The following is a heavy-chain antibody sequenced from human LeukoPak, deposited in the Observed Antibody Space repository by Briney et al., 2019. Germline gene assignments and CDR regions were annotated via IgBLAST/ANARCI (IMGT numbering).Heavy chain of an antibody. D-gene: IGHD4-17*01. CDR1: GGTFSSYA. CDR3: ARDRDYGDYYPDAFDI. J-gene: IGHJ3*02. V-gene: IGHV1-69*13. CDR2: IIPIFGTA. Sequence: ASVKVSCKASGGTFSSYAISWVRQAPGQGLEWMGGIIPIFGTANYAQKFQGRVTITADESTSTAYMELSSLRSEDTAVYYCARDRDYGDYYPDAFDIWGQGTMVTVSS.